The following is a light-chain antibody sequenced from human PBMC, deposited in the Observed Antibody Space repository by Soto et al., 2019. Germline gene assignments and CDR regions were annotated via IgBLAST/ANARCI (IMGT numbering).Light chain of an antibody. CDR2: EVS. Sequence: SVLTQPPSASGSPGQSVTISCTGTSSDVGGYNYVSWYQQHPGKAPKLMIYEVSKRPSGVPDRFSGSKSGNTGSLTVSGLQPEDEADYYCSSYAGSNKSVFGTGTKLTVL. V-gene: IGLV2-8*01. J-gene: IGLJ1*01. CDR3: SSYAGSNKSV. CDR1: SSDVGGYNY.